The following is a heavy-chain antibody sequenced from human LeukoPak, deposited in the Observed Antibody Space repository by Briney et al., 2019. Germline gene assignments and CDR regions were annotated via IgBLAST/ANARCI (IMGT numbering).Heavy chain of an antibody. D-gene: IGHD3-10*01. J-gene: IGHJ1*01. V-gene: IGHV1-18*01. CDR3: ARGKRWYIYGSESYTHAEYFQH. CDR1: GYTLTSYG. CDR2: ISAYNGNT. Sequence: GSVKVSCKVSGYTLTSYGVSWVGRSGGQGREWMGWISAYNGNTNYAQNLQGRVTMTTDTSTSTAYMELRSLRSDDTAVYYCARGKRWYIYGSESYTHAEYFQHWGQGTLVTVSS.